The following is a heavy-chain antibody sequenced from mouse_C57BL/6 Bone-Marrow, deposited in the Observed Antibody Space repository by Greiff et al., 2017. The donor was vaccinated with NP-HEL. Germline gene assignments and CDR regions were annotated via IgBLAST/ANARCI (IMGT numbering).Heavy chain of an antibody. CDR1: GYSITSGYY. CDR3: ARGDYGSSNAMDY. J-gene: IGHJ4*01. CDR2: ISYDGSN. D-gene: IGHD1-1*01. V-gene: IGHV3-6*01. Sequence: DVKLQESGPGLVKPSQSLSLTCSVTGYSITSGYYWNWIRQFPGNKLEWMGYISYDGSNNYNPSLKNRISITRDTSKNQFFLKLNSVTTEDTATYYCARGDYGSSNAMDYWGQGTSVTVSS.